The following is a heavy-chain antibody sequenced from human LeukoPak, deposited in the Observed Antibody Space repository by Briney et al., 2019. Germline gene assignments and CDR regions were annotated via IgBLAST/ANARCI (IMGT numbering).Heavy chain of an antibody. CDR1: GFTFSTYW. V-gene: IGHV3-74*01. Sequence: GGSLRLSCAASGFTFSTYWMHWVRQAPGKGLVWVSRIKSDGGTNYADSVKGRFTISRDNAKKTVSLQMNSLRPEDTGVCYCARAPSEIGGYYPEYFRHWGQGTLVTVSS. J-gene: IGHJ1*01. CDR3: ARAPSEIGGYYPEYFRH. D-gene: IGHD3-22*01. CDR2: IKSDGGT.